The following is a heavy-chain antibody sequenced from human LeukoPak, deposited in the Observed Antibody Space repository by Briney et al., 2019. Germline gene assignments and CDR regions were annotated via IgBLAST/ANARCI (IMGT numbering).Heavy chain of an antibody. CDR3: AKWERYSSGWYDFDY. V-gene: IGHV3-30*02. J-gene: IGHJ4*02. Sequence: PRGSLRLSCAASGFTFSSYGMHRVRQAPGKGLEWVAFIRYDGSNKYYADSVKGRFTISRDNSKNTLYLQMNSLRAEDTAVYYCAKWERYSSGWYDFDYWGQGTLVTVSS. CDR2: IRYDGSNK. D-gene: IGHD6-19*01. CDR1: GFTFSSYG.